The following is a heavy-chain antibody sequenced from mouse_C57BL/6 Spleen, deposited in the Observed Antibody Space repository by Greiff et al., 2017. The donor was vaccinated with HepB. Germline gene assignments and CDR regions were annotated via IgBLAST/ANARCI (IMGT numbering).Heavy chain of an antibody. CDR1: GYTFTSYG. Sequence: QVQLQQSGAELARPGASVKLSCKASGYTFTSYGISWVKQSTGQGLEWIGEIYPRSGNTYYNEKFKGKATLTADKSSSTAYMELRSLTSEDSAVYFCARQGLGDYYGSSYYAMDYWGQGTSVTVSS. D-gene: IGHD1-1*01. CDR3: ARQGLGDYYGSSYYAMDY. J-gene: IGHJ4*01. CDR2: IYPRSGNT. V-gene: IGHV1-81*01.